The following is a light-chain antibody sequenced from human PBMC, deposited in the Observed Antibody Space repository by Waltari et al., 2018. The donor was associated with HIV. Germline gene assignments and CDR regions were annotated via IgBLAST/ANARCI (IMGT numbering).Light chain of an antibody. V-gene: IGLV1-51*01. CDR3: GAWDSSLSSLV. Sequence: QSVLTQPPSVSAAPGQKVTISCFGSRSNIGSNSVSWYQHPRGTAPKLLIYDNYKLPSDIPVRFSGSKSGTSATLGIAGLQTGDEAEYYCGAWDSSLSSLVFGGGTTLTVL. CDR2: DNY. J-gene: IGLJ3*02. CDR1: RSNIGSNS.